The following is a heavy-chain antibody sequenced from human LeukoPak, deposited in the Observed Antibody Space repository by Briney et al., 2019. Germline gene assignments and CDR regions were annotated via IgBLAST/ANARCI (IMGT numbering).Heavy chain of an antibody. V-gene: IGHV1-69*04. D-gene: IGHD2-2*01. Sequence: ASVKVSCKASGGTFSSYAISWVRQAPGQGLEWMGRIIPILGIANYAQKFQGRVTITADKSTSTAYMELRSLRSDDTAVYYCARSTIYCSSTSCTIWDLYGMDVWGQGTTVTVSS. CDR2: IIPILGIA. CDR1: GGTFSSYA. J-gene: IGHJ6*02. CDR3: ARSTIYCSSTSCTIWDLYGMDV.